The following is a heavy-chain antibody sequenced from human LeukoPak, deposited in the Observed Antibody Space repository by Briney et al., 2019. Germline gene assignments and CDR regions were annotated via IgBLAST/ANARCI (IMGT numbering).Heavy chain of an antibody. CDR1: GFTFSSYA. CDR3: ARVDRDSSGYYDY. V-gene: IGHV3-64*01. D-gene: IGHD3-22*01. J-gene: IGHJ4*02. Sequence: GGSLRLSCAASGFTFSSYAMHWVRQAPGKGLEYVSAISSNGGSQYYANSVKGRFTISRDNSKNTLYLQMGSLRAEDMAVYYCARVDRDSSGYYDYWGQGTLVTVSS. CDR2: ISSNGGSQ.